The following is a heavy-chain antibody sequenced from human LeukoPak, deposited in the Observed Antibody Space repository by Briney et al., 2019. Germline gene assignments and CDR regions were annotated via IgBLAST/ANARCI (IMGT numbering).Heavy chain of an antibody. Sequence: ASVKVSCKASGYTFTGYYMHWVRQAPGQGLEWMGWINPNSGGTNYAQKFQGRVTMTRDTSISTAYMELSRLRSDDTAVYYCARGVEMATIRAYYFDYWGQGTLVTVSS. CDR3: ARGVEMATIRAYYFDY. CDR1: GYTFTGYY. V-gene: IGHV1-2*02. CDR2: INPNSGGT. J-gene: IGHJ4*02. D-gene: IGHD5-24*01.